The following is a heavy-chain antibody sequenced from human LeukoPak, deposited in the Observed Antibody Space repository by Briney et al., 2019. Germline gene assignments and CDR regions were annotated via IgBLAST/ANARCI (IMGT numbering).Heavy chain of an antibody. CDR3: ARGTTIFVDY. V-gene: IGHV4-34*01. Sequence: SETLSLTCAVYGGPFSGYYWSWIRQPPGKGLEWIGEINHSGSTNYNPSLKSRVTISVDTSKNQFSLKLSSVTAADTAVYYCARGTTIFVDYWGQGTLVTVSS. J-gene: IGHJ4*02. CDR1: GGPFSGYY. D-gene: IGHD3-9*01. CDR2: INHSGST.